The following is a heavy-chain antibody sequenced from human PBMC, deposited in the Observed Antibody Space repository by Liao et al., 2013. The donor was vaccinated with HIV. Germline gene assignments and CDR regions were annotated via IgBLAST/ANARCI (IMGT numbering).Heavy chain of an antibody. D-gene: IGHD4-17*01. J-gene: IGHJ4*02. CDR1: GGSISSGGYS. Sequence: GLLKPSQTLSLTCAVSGGSISSGGYSWSWIRQPPGKGLEWIGYIYHSGTTYYNPSLKSRVTISVDRSKNQFSLKLSSVTAADTAVYYCARENGDFNFDYWGQGTLVTVSS. CDR3: ARENGDFNFDY. CDR2: IYHSGTT. V-gene: IGHV4-30-2*01.